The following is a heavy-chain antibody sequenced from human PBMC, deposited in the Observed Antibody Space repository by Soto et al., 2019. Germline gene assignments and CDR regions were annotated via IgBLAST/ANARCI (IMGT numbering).Heavy chain of an antibody. Sequence: PLEILSLTCAVSGGSIISGGYSWSWIRQPPGKGLEWIGYMYHSGSTNYNPSLKGRVTMSVDTSKNQFSLKLTSVNTADTAIYYCTRGGDPYKTGHWGQGTLVTVSS. CDR2: MYHSGST. CDR3: TRGGDPYKTGH. D-gene: IGHD2-21*01. CDR1: GGSIISGGYS. J-gene: IGHJ4*02. V-gene: IGHV4-30-2*02.